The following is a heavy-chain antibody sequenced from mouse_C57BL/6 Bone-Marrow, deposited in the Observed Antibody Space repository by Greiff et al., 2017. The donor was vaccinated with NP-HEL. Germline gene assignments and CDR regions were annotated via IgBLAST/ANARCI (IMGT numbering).Heavy chain of an antibody. V-gene: IGHV1-20*01. CDR2: INPYNGDT. Sequence: EVQLVESGPELVKPGDSVKISCKASGYSFTGYFMNWVMQSHGKSLEWIGRINPYNGDTFYNQKFKGKATLTVDKSSSTAHMELRSLTSEDSAVYYCARRGVVAYYAMDYWGQGTSVTVSS. CDR3: ARRGVVAYYAMDY. J-gene: IGHJ4*01. D-gene: IGHD1-1*01. CDR1: GYSFTGYF.